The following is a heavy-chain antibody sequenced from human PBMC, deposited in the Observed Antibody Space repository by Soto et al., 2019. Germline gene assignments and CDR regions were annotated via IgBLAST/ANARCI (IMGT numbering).Heavy chain of an antibody. J-gene: IGHJ6*02. CDR2: ISTYNGDT. CDR1: GYTFTRSG. D-gene: IGHD5-12*01. Sequence: ASVKVSCKASGYTFTRSGISWVRQAPGQGLEWMGWISTYNGDTNYAQTFQGRVTMTTDTSTSTVYMELRSLRSDDTAVYYCAREGVAPYYYYGMDVWGLGTPVTVSS. CDR3: AREGVAPYYYYGMDV. V-gene: IGHV1-18*01.